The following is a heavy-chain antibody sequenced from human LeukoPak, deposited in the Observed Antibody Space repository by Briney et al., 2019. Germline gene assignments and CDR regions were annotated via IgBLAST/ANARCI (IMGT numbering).Heavy chain of an antibody. CDR3: AKRAVVVVAGAHFDY. D-gene: IGHD2-15*01. Sequence: GGSPRLSCAASGFTFSSYAMSWVRQAPGQGLEWVSAISGSGGSTYYADSVKGRFTISRDNSKNTLYLQMNSLRAEDTAVYYCAKRAVVVVAGAHFDYWGQGTLVTVSS. V-gene: IGHV3-23*01. CDR1: GFTFSSYA. J-gene: IGHJ4*02. CDR2: ISGSGGST.